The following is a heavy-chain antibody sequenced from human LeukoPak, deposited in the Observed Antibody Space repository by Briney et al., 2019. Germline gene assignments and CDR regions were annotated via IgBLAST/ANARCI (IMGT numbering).Heavy chain of an antibody. CDR3: ARGEQEMATMSIDY. V-gene: IGHV3-48*01. CDR1: GFTFSSYA. D-gene: IGHD5-24*01. CDR2: ISSLGSTI. Sequence: GGSLRLSCAASGFTFSSYAMNWVRQAPGKGLEWVSYISSLGSTIYYADSVKGRFTISRDNAKNSLYLQMNSLRAEDTAVYYCARGEQEMATMSIDYWGQGTLATLSS. J-gene: IGHJ4*02.